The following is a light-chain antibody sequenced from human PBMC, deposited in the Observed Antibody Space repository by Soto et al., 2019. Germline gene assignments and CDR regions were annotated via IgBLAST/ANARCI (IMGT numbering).Light chain of an antibody. CDR2: GAS. CDR3: QQYGASPFT. J-gene: IGKJ3*01. V-gene: IGKV3-20*01. Sequence: VVLTQSPATLSLSPGDRATLSCRASRHVYINALGWYQQKPGRTPTLLIYGASTRATDIPDRFSATGSGTDFSLNISGVEPEDSAFYYCQQYGASPFTFGPGTRLEI. CDR1: RHVYINA.